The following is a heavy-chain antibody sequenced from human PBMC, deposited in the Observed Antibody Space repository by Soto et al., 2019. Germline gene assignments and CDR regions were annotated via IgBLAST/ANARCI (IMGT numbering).Heavy chain of an antibody. CDR1: GYSFTTYW. D-gene: IGHD1-7*01. CDR3: AREKSDLELFNWLDP. J-gene: IGHJ5*02. Sequence: DVQLAQSGAEVKKPGESLRITCEASGYSFTTYWISWVRQMPGKGLEWMGAIDPRDSYTKYSPSFQGHVTISVDKSISTAYLQWNSLKASDTAIYYCAREKSDLELFNWLDPWGQGNLVTVSS. CDR2: IDPRDSYT. V-gene: IGHV5-10-1*03.